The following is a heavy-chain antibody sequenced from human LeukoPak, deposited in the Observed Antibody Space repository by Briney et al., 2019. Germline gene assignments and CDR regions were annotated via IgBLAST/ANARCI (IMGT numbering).Heavy chain of an antibody. J-gene: IGHJ4*02. Sequence: GGSLRLSCAASGFTVSSNYTSWVRQAPGKGLEWVSVIYSGGSTYYADSVKGRFTISRDNSKNTLYLQMNSLRAEDTAVYYCAIAAAGNFDYWGQGTLVAVSS. CDR2: IYSGGST. CDR3: AIAAAGNFDY. V-gene: IGHV3-53*01. D-gene: IGHD6-13*01. CDR1: GFTVSSNY.